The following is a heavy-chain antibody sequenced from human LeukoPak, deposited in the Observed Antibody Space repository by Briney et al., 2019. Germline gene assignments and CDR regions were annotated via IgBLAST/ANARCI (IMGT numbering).Heavy chain of an antibody. CDR3: ARASGSYWWFDS. V-gene: IGHV1-69*05. Sequence: GASVKVSCKASGGTFSSYAISWVRQAPGQGLEWMGGVIPIFGTANYAQKFQGSVTMTRDTSISTVYMELSRLRSDDTAVYYCARASGSYWWFDSWGQGTLVTVSS. CDR2: VIPIFGTA. D-gene: IGHD1-26*01. J-gene: IGHJ5*01. CDR1: GGTFSSYA.